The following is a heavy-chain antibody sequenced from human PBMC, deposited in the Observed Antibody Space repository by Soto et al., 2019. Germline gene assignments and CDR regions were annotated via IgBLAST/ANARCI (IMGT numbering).Heavy chain of an antibody. Sequence: PVGSLRLSCAASGFTVSSNYMSWVRQAPGKGLEWVSFIYSGGSTYYADSVKGRFTISRDNSKNTLYLQMNSLRAEDTAVYYCARDLTGYFDYWGQGTLVTVSS. V-gene: IGHV3-53*01. CDR2: IYSGGST. CDR1: GFTVSSNY. CDR3: ARDLTGYFDY. J-gene: IGHJ4*02.